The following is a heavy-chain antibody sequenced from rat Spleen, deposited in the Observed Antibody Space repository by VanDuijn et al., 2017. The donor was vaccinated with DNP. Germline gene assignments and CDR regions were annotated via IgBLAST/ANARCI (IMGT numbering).Heavy chain of an antibody. D-gene: IGHD5-1*01. J-gene: IGHJ1*01. CDR2: ITSSGGTT. Sequence: EVQLVESGGDLVQPGRSLKLSCVASGFTFNIYWMTWIRQVTGRGLEWVASITSSGGTTYYSDSVKGRFTISRDNAKNTLYLQMNSLRSEDTATYYCARGSGTYYWYFDFWGPGTMVTVSS. V-gene: IGHV5-31*01. CDR3: ARGSGTYYWYFDF. CDR1: GFTFNIYW.